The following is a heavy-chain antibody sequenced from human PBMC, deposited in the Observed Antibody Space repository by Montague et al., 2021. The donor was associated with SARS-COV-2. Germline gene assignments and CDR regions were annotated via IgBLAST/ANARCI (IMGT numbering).Heavy chain of an antibody. CDR2: TYHTGAT. J-gene: IGHJ5*02. CDR1: GASISHAFW. D-gene: IGHD6-13*01. CDR3: TRHPVWQQLIT. V-gene: IGHV4-4*02. Sequence: SETLSLTCSVSGASISHAFWWCWGRQPPGKGLEWIADTYHTGATNYNSSLASRVTISLEYTNNQVSQMLSSVTAADTARYYCTRHPVWQQLITWGQGTLV.